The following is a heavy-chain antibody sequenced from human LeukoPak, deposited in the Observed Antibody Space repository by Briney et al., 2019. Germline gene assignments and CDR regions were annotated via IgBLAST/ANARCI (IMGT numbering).Heavy chain of an antibody. CDR2: ISAYNGNT. J-gene: IGHJ5*02. D-gene: IGHD4-17*01. V-gene: IGHV1-18*01. Sequence: ASVKVSCKASGYTFTSYGISWVRQAPGQGLEWMGWISAYNGNTNYAQKLQGRVTMTTDTSTSTANMELRSLRSDDTAVYYCARDRATVTTGWFDPWGQGTLVTVSS. CDR3: ARDRATVTTGWFDP. CDR1: GYTFTSYG.